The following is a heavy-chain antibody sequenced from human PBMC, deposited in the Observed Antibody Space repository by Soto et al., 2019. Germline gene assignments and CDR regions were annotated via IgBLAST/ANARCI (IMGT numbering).Heavy chain of an antibody. CDR2: ISGSGGST. D-gene: IGHD3-3*02. Sequence: GGSLRLSCAASGFTFSSYAMSWVRQAPGKGLEWVSAISGSGGSTYYADSVKGRFTISRDNSKNTLYLQMNSLRAEDTAVYYCAKDRADYPHFGKDYMDVWGKGTTVTVSS. J-gene: IGHJ6*03. CDR1: GFTFSSYA. V-gene: IGHV3-23*01. CDR3: AKDRADYPHFGKDYMDV.